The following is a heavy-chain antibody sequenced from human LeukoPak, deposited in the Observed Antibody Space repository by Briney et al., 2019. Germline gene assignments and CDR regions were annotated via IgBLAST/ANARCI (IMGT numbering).Heavy chain of an antibody. V-gene: IGHV3-23*01. CDR3: ARDSPVCSY. Sequence: GGSLRLSCAASGLTLSSHSMSWVRQAPGKGLEWVSAIGDSGDSTYYADSVKGRFTISRDTSKNTLYLQMNSLRAEDTAVYYCARDSPVCSYWGQGTLVTVSS. CDR2: IGDSGDST. J-gene: IGHJ4*02. D-gene: IGHD3-10*02. CDR1: GLTLSSHS.